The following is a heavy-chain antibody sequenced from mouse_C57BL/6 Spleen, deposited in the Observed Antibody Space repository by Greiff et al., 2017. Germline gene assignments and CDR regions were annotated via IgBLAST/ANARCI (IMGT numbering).Heavy chain of an antibody. CDR2: ISSGSSTI. Sequence: EVKLVESGGGLVKPGGSLKLSCAASGFTFSDYGMHWVRQAPEKGLEWVAYISSGSSTIYYADTVKGRFTISRDNAKNTLFLQMTSLRSEDTAMYYCARITNWDGDYWGQGTTLTVSS. D-gene: IGHD4-1*02. V-gene: IGHV5-17*01. CDR1: GFTFSDYG. J-gene: IGHJ2*01. CDR3: ARITNWDGDY.